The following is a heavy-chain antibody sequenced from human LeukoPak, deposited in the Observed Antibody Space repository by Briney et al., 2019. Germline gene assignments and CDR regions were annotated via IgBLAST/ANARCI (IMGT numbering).Heavy chain of an antibody. V-gene: IGHV4-34*01. J-gene: IGHJ5*02. Sequence: SETLSLTCAVYSGSQCGYYWRWPRQPPGKGLEWIGEINRSGSTNFDPPLKSRVPIPVDTSKNQFSLKLSAVTAADTAVYFCARGPKWFGAVSWFDLWGQGTLVTVSS. D-gene: IGHD3-10*01. CDR2: INRSGST. CDR3: ARGPKWFGAVSWFDL. CDR1: SGSQCGYY.